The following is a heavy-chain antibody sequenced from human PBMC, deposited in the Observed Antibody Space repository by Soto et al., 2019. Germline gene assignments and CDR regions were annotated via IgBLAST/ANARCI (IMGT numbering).Heavy chain of an antibody. CDR1: GFTFSSYA. J-gene: IGHJ4*02. D-gene: IGHD2-15*01. Sequence: GGSLRLSCAASGFTFSSYAMSWVRQAPGKGLEWVSAISGSGGSTYYADSVKGRFTISRDDSKNTLYLQMNSLRAEDTAVYYCAKVRSRVAATKSVDYWGQGTLVTVSS. V-gene: IGHV3-23*01. CDR3: AKVRSRVAATKSVDY. CDR2: ISGSGGST.